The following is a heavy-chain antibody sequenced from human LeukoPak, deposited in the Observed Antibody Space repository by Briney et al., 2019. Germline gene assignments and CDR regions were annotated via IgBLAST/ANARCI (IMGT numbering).Heavy chain of an antibody. D-gene: IGHD6-13*01. Sequence: SETLSLTCTVSGGSITSYYWSWIRQPAGKGLEWIGRIYVTESTTYNPSLKSRVTISVDTSKNQFSLKLSSVTAADTAVYYCARAYSSSWYLNWFDPWGQGTPVTVSS. CDR2: IYVTEST. V-gene: IGHV4-4*07. J-gene: IGHJ5*02. CDR3: ARAYSSSWYLNWFDP. CDR1: GGSITSYY.